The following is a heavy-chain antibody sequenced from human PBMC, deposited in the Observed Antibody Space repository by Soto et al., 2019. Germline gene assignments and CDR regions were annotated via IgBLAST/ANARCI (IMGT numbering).Heavy chain of an antibody. Sequence: GGSLRLSCAASGFTFSGSAMHWVRQASGKGREWVGRIRSKANSYATAYAASVKGRFTISRDDSKNTAYLQMNSLKTEDTAVYYCTRQMSDYYDSSGYCYGWYFDLWGRGTLVTVSS. CDR3: TRQMSDYYDSSGYCYGWYFDL. CDR1: GFTFSGSA. V-gene: IGHV3-73*01. CDR2: IRSKANSYAT. J-gene: IGHJ2*01. D-gene: IGHD3-22*01.